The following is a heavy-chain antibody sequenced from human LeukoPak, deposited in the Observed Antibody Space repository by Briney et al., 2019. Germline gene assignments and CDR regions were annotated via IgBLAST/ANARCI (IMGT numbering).Heavy chain of an antibody. D-gene: IGHD6-6*01. Sequence: SVKVSCKASGYTFTSYGISWVRQAPGQGLEWMGWISAYNGNTNYAQKLQGRVTMTTDTSTSTAYMELRSLRSDDTAVYYCARDRSPRIAARLWVYYYYGMDVWGQGTTVTVSS. J-gene: IGHJ6*02. V-gene: IGHV1-18*01. CDR2: ISAYNGNT. CDR3: ARDRSPRIAARLWVYYYYGMDV. CDR1: GYTFTSYG.